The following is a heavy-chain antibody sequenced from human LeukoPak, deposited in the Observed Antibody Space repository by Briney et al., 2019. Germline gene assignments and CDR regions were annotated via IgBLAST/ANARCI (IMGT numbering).Heavy chain of an antibody. J-gene: IGHJ5*02. CDR1: GGTFSSYA. CDR3: ARDPYYYGSGSQHWFDP. D-gene: IGHD3-10*01. Sequence: ASVKVSCKASGGTFSSYAISWVRQAPGQGLEWMGRIIPILGIANYAQKFQGRVTITADKSTSTAYMELSSLRSEDTAVYYCARDPYYYGSGSQHWFDPWGQGTLVTVSS. V-gene: IGHV1-69*04. CDR2: IIPILGIA.